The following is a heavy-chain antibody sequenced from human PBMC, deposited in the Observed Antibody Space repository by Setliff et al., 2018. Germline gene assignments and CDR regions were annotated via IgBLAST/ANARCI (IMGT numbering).Heavy chain of an antibody. Sequence: SVKVSCKASGYTFTGYYMHWVRQAPGQGLEWMGGIIPIFGTANYAQKFQGRVTITADESTSTAYMELSSLRSEDTAVYYCARVQQLGTFDYWGQGTLVTVSS. CDR1: GYTFTGYY. D-gene: IGHD6-13*01. J-gene: IGHJ4*02. CDR3: ARVQQLGTFDY. V-gene: IGHV1-69*13. CDR2: IIPIFGTA.